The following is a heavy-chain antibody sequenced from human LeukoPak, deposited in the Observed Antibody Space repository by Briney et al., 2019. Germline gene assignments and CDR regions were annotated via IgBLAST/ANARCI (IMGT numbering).Heavy chain of an antibody. J-gene: IGHJ3*02. CDR3: ARTVRGVSPDAFDI. CDR1: GFTFRSYA. D-gene: IGHD3-10*01. V-gene: IGHV3-23*01. Sequence: GGSLRLSCAVSGFTFRSYAMSWVRQAPGKGLEWVSTISGSGGSSHNAASVKGRFTISRDNFKSTLFLQMNSLRVEDTAVYYCARTVRGVSPDAFDIWGQGTMVTVSS. CDR2: ISGSGGSS.